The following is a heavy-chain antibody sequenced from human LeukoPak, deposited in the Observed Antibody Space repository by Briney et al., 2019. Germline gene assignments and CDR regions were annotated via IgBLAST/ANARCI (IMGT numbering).Heavy chain of an antibody. V-gene: IGHV4-34*01. CDR3: ARGLTTVTTFNWFDP. Sequence: SETLSLTCAVYGGSFSGYYWSWIRQPPGKGLEWIGEINHSGSTNYNPSLKSRVTISVDTSKNQFSLKLSSVTAADTAVYYCARGLTTVTTFNWFDPWGQGTLVTVSS. D-gene: IGHD4-17*01. CDR2: INHSGST. CDR1: GGSFSGYY. J-gene: IGHJ5*02.